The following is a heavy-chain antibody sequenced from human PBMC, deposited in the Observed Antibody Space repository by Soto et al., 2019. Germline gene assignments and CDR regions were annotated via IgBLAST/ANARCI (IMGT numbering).Heavy chain of an antibody. CDR2: ISYDGSNK. V-gene: IGHV3-30-3*01. CDR3: ASGWYNY. Sequence: GGSLRLSCAASGFTFSSYAMHWVRQAPGKGLEWVAVISYDGSNKYYADSVKGRFTISRDSSKNTLYLQMNSLRAEDTAVYYCASGWYNYWGQGTLVTVSS. J-gene: IGHJ4*02. CDR1: GFTFSSYA. D-gene: IGHD6-19*01.